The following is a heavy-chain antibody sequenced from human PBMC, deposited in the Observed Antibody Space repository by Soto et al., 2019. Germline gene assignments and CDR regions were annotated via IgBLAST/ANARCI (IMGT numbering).Heavy chain of an antibody. J-gene: IGHJ4*02. V-gene: IGHV4-34*01. CDR1: CGSFSGYY. CDR3: ERFEGEKTLTGYGYGGD. CDR2: INHSGST. D-gene: IGHD3-9*01. Sequence: PSEPLSLTCAVYCGSFSGYYWSWIRQPPGKGLEWIGEINHSGSTNYNPSLKSRVTISVDTSKNQFSLKLSSVTAADTAVYYCERFEGEKTLTGYGYGGDCGQGSLVTVSS.